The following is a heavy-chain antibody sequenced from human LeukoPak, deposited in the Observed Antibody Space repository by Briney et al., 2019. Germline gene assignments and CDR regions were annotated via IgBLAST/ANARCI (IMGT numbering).Heavy chain of an antibody. Sequence: PGGSLRLSCAASGFTFSSYAMHWVRQAPGKGLEWVAVISYDGSNKYYADSVKGRFTISRDNSKNTLYLQMNSLRAEDTAVYYCAKDQRAAVAVLFSFDYWGQGTLVTVSS. J-gene: IGHJ4*02. V-gene: IGHV3-30-3*01. CDR1: GFTFSSYA. D-gene: IGHD6-19*01. CDR3: AKDQRAAVAVLFSFDY. CDR2: ISYDGSNK.